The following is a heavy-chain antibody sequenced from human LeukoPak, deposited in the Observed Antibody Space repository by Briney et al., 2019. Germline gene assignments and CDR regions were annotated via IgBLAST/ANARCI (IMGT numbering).Heavy chain of an antibody. CDR3: AKDVGKDNWNYVYDY. V-gene: IGHV3-7*03. D-gene: IGHD1-7*01. CDR1: GFTFSSYW. Sequence: PGGSLRLSCAASGFTFSSYWMSWVRQAPGKGLEWVANIKQDGSEKYYVDSVKGRFTISRDNSKNTLYLQMNSLRAEDTAVYYCAKDVGKDNWNYVYDYWGQGTLVTVPS. CDR2: IKQDGSEK. J-gene: IGHJ4*02.